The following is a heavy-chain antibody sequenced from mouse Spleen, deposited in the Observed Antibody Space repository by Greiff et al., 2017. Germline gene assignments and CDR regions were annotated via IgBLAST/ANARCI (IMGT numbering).Heavy chain of an antibody. CDR2: IDPSDSET. Sequence: QVQLQQPGAELVRPGSSVKLSCKASGYTFTSYWMHWVKQRPIQGLEWIGNIDPSDSETHYNQKFKDKATLTVDKSSSTAYMQLSSLTSEDSAVYYCARSGDGSSYWYFDVWGTGTTVTVSS. CDR3: ARSGDGSSYWYFDV. D-gene: IGHD1-1*01. CDR1: GYTFTSYW. V-gene: IGHV1-52*01. J-gene: IGHJ1*03.